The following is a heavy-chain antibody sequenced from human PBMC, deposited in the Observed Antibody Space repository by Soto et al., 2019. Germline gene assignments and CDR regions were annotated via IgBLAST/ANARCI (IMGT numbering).Heavy chain of an antibody. CDR3: AKDFTRGYSGYDWEPLFDY. V-gene: IGHV3-23*01. J-gene: IGHJ4*02. CDR2: ISGSGGST. Sequence: GGSLRLSCAASGFTFSSYAMSWVRQAPGKGLEWVSAISGSGGSTYYADSVKGRFTISRDNSKNTLYLQMNSLRAEDTAVYYCAKDFTRGYSGYDWEPLFDYWGQGTLVTVSS. D-gene: IGHD5-12*01. CDR1: GFTFSSYA.